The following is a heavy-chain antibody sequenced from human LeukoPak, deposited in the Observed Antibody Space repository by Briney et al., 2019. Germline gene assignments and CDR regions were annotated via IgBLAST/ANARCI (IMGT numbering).Heavy chain of an antibody. J-gene: IGHJ3*02. CDR2: IIPIFGTA. Sequence: SVKVSCKGSGGTFSSYAISWVRQAPGQGLEWMGGIIPIFGTANYAQKFQGRVTITTDESTSTAYMELSSLRSEDTAVYYCAREGSTTDAFDIWGQGTMVTASS. V-gene: IGHV1-69*05. CDR1: GGTFSSYA. CDR3: AREGSTTDAFDI. D-gene: IGHD4-11*01.